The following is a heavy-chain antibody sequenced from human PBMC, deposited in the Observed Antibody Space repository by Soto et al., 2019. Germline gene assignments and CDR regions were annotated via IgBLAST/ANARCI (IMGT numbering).Heavy chain of an antibody. CDR2: ISYDGGNK. D-gene: IGHD3-3*01. CDR3: AGGLRNYDFWSGNYY. CDR1: AFTFSRYA. J-gene: IGHJ4*02. V-gene: IGHV3-30-3*01. Sequence: GGSLRLSCEVSAFTFSRYAMHWVRQAPGKGLEWVAVISYDGGNKYYGDSVKGRFTIFRDNSKNTLFLQMNSLRVEDTVVYYCAGGLRNYDFWSGNYYWGQGTLVTVSS.